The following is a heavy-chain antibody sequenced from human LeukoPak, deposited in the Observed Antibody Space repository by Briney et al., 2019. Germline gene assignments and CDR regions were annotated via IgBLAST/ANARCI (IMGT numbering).Heavy chain of an antibody. J-gene: IGHJ4*02. Sequence: GGSLRLSCAASGFTFSNYAMSWVRQAPGKGLEGVSAICGRGGGTYYADSVKGRFTVSRDDSKNMLYLQINSLRAQDPALYYFAKWGDFHIFTRYYYSHYWGPGTLVTVSS. V-gene: IGHV3-23*01. CDR2: ICGRGGGT. CDR1: GFTFSNYA. CDR3: AKWGDFHIFTRYYYSHY. D-gene: IGHD3-9*01.